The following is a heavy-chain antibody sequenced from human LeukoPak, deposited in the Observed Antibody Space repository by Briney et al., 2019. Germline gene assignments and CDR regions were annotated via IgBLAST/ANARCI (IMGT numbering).Heavy chain of an antibody. CDR2: ISGSGGST. J-gene: IGHJ6*02. Sequence: PGGSLRLSCAASGFTFSSYAMSWVRQAPGKGLEWVSAISGSGGSTYYADSVKGRFTISRDNSKNTLYLQMNSLRAEDTAVYYCAKDQRGMVRGPTPAMDVWGQGTTVTVSS. V-gene: IGHV3-23*01. CDR1: GFTFSSYA. D-gene: IGHD3-10*01. CDR3: AKDQRGMVRGPTPAMDV.